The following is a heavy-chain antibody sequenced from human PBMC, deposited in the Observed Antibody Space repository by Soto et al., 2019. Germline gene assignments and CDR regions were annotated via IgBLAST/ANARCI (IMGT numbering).Heavy chain of an antibody. V-gene: IGHV1-46*03. J-gene: IGHJ5*02. D-gene: IGHD2-21*02. CDR2: INPSGGST. Sequence: QVQLVQSGAEVKKPGASVKVSCKASGYTFTSYYMHWVRQAPGQGLEWMGIINPSGGSTSYAQKFQGRVTMTRDTSTSTVYRELSSLRSEDTAVYYCASAPRQSVVTDDWFDPWGQGTLVTVSS. CDR1: GYTFTSYY. CDR3: ASAPRQSVVTDDWFDP.